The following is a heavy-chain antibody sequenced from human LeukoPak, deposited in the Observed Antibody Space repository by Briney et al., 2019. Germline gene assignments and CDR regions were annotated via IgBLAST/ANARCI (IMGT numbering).Heavy chain of an antibody. CDR2: ISSSGNTK. J-gene: IGHJ6*03. D-gene: IGHD3-16*01. CDR1: GFTFSDYY. CDR3: AKGRFADYYYYMDV. V-gene: IGHV3-11*01. Sequence: KSGGSLRLSCAASGFTFSDYYMSWIRQAPGKRLEWVSYISSSGNTKYYADSVKGRFTISRDNAKNSLYLQMNSLRAEDTALYYCAKGRFADYYYYMDVWGKGTTVTISS.